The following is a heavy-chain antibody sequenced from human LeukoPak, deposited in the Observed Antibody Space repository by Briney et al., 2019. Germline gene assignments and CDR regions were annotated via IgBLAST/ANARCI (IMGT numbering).Heavy chain of an antibody. J-gene: IGHJ4*02. CDR3: ARDGGWTFDY. D-gene: IGHD6-19*01. Sequence: GGSLRLSCAASGFTFNDYYMSWIRQAPGKGLECISYISSSGTPIYYADSVKDRFTISRDNAKNSLYLQMNSLRAEDTAVYYCARDGGWTFDYWGQGTLVTVSS. CDR2: ISSSGTPI. CDR1: GFTFNDYY. V-gene: IGHV3-11*01.